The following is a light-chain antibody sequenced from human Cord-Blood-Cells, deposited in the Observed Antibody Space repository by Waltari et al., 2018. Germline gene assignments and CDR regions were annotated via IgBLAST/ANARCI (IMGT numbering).Light chain of an antibody. V-gene: IGKV1-39*01. CDR2: AAS. CDR1: QSISSY. J-gene: IGKJ4*01. CDR3: QQSYSTPLT. Sequence: DIQMTQSPYSLSASVGDRVTITCRASQSISSYLNWYQQKPGKAPKLLIYAASSLQSGVPSRFSGSGSGTDFTLTISSLQPEDFATYYCQQSYSTPLTFGGGTNVEIK.